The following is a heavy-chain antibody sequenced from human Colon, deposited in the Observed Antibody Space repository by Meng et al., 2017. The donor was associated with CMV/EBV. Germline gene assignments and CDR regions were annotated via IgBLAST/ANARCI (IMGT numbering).Heavy chain of an antibody. V-gene: IGHV3-53*01. CDR3: TGRLRPDV. J-gene: IGHJ6*02. CDR1: GFIVSSIY. CDR2: IYRGGST. D-gene: IGHD2-21*01. Sequence: GESLKISCAASGFIVSSIYMSWVRQAPGKGLEWVSGIYRGGSTDYADSVKGRFTMSRDNSKNTLYLEMNSLRAEDTAVYYCTGRLRPDVWGQGTTVTVS.